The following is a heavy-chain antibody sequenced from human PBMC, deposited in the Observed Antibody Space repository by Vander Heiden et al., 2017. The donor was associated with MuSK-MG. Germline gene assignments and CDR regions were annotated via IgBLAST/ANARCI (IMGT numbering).Heavy chain of an antibody. J-gene: IGHJ4*02. Sequence: QVQLQESGPGLVKPSETLSLTCPVSGGSISSYYWSWIRQPPGKGLEWIGYIYYSGSTNYNPSLKSRVTISVDTSKNQFSLKLSSVTAADTAVYYCARHTPYYYDSRGDYWGQGTLVTVSS. V-gene: IGHV4-59*08. CDR1: GGSISSYY. CDR3: ARHTPYYYDSRGDY. CDR2: IYYSGST. D-gene: IGHD3-22*01.